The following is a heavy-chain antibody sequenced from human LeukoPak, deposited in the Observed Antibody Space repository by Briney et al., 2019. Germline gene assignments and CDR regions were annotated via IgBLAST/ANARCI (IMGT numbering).Heavy chain of an antibody. V-gene: IGHV4-34*01. CDR1: GGSISSYY. CDR2: INHSGST. J-gene: IGHJ4*02. D-gene: IGHD2-2*01. CDR3: ARGRTYTNCSSTSCYSTFDY. Sequence: SETLSLTCTVSGGSISSYYWSWIRQPPGKGLEWIGEINHSGSTNYNPSLKSRVTISVDTSKNQFSLKLSSVTAADTAVYYCARGRTYTNCSSTSCYSTFDYWGQGTLVTVSS.